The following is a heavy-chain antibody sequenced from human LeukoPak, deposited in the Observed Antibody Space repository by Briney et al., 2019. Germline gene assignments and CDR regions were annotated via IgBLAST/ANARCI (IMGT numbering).Heavy chain of an antibody. D-gene: IGHD5-18*01. CDR3: ARDGWIQLWIDY. Sequence: GGSLRLSCAASGFTFSSYAMSWVRQAPGKGLEWVSAISGSGGSTYYADSVKGRFTISRDNAKNSLYLQMNSLRAEDTAVYYCARDGWIQLWIDYWGQGTLVTVSS. V-gene: IGHV3-23*01. J-gene: IGHJ4*02. CDR2: ISGSGGST. CDR1: GFTFSSYA.